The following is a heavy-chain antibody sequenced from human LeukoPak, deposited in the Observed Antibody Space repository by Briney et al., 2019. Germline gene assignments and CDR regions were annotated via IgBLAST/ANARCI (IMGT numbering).Heavy chain of an antibody. CDR3: ARGRGAAPLYWYFDL. CDR2: ISAYNGNT. Sequence: ASVKVSCKASGGTFSSYAISWVRQAPGQGLEWMGWISAYNGNTNYAQKLQGRVTMTTDTSTSTAYMELRSLRSDDTAVYYCARGRGAAPLYWYFDLWGRGTLVTVSS. V-gene: IGHV1-18*01. D-gene: IGHD1-26*01. CDR1: GGTFSSYA. J-gene: IGHJ2*01.